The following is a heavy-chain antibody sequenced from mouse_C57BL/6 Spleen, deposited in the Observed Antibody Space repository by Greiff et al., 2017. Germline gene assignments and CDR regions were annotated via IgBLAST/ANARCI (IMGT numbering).Heavy chain of an antibody. CDR1: GYTFTSYW. J-gene: IGHJ4*01. Sequence: QVQLQQPGAELVRPGSSVKLSCKASGYTFTSYWMDWVKQRPGQGLEWIGNIYPSDSETHYNQKFKDKATLTVAKSSSTAYMQLSSLTSEDSAVYYCARGEYGNYPYYAMDYWGQGTSVTVSS. CDR3: ARGEYGNYPYYAMDY. V-gene: IGHV1-61*01. D-gene: IGHD2-1*01. CDR2: IYPSDSET.